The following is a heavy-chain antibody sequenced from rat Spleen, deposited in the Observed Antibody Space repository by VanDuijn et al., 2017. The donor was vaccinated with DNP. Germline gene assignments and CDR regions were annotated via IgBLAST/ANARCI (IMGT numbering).Heavy chain of an antibody. CDR1: GFNFNDYW. V-gene: IGHV4-2*01. CDR2: INKDSRTI. D-gene: IGHD4-2*01. CDR3: VTEKLGVEC. Sequence: EVKLVESGGGLVQPGRSLKLSCAASGFNFNDYWMGWVRQAPGKGLEWIGEINKDSRTIKYAPSLKDKFTVSRDNAQNTLYLQMTKVGSEDSAIYYCVTEKLGVECWGQGVMVTVSS. J-gene: IGHJ2*01.